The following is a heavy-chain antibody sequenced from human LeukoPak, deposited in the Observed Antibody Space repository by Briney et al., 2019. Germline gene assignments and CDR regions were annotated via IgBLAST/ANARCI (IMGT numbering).Heavy chain of an antibody. Sequence: GGSLRLSCAASGFTFSSYGMSWVRQAPGKGLEWVSTISGSGTSTYYADSVKGRFTISRDNSKNTLYLQMNSLRAEDTAVYYCAKDSGGYVSYWGQGTLVTVSS. CDR2: ISGSGTST. CDR1: GFTFSSYG. CDR3: AKDSGGYVSY. D-gene: IGHD5-12*01. J-gene: IGHJ4*02. V-gene: IGHV3-23*01.